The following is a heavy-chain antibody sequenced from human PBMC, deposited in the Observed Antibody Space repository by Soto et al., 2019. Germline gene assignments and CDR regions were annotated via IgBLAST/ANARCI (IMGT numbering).Heavy chain of an antibody. D-gene: IGHD1-1*01. Sequence: GASVKVSCKASGYTFTSYDINWVRQATGQGLERMGWMNPNSGNTGYAQKFQGRVTMTRNTSISTAYMELSSLRSEDTAVYYCARGLDTTGTMGPLDYYYYYMDVWGKGTTVTVSS. J-gene: IGHJ6*03. V-gene: IGHV1-8*01. CDR1: GYTFTSYD. CDR3: ARGLDTTGTMGPLDYYYYYMDV. CDR2: MNPNSGNT.